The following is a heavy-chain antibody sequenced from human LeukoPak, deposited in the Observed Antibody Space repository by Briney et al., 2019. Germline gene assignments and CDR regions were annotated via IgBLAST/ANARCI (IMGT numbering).Heavy chain of an antibody. CDR1: GYSISSGYY. CDR3: ASINYETFDY. V-gene: IGHV4-38-2*01. J-gene: IGHJ4*02. CDR2: ICHSGST. Sequence: KPSETLSLTCAVSGYSISSGYYWGWIRQPPGKGLEWIGSICHSGSTYYNPSLKSRVTISVDTSKNQFSLKLSSVTAADTAVYYCASINYETFDYWGQGTLVTVSS. D-gene: IGHD3-3*01.